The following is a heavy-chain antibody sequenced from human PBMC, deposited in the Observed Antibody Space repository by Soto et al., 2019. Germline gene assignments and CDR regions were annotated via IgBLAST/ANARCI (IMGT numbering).Heavy chain of an antibody. V-gene: IGHV4-39*01. Sequence: SETLSLTCTVSGGSISSSSYYWGWIRQPPGKGLEWIGSIYYRGSTYYNQSLKSQVTISVDTSKKQFSLKLSSVTAADTAVYYCAKGGSGSYSNAFDIWGQGTMVT. CDR3: AKGGSGSYSNAFDI. CDR2: IYYRGST. J-gene: IGHJ3*02. CDR1: GGSISSSSYY. D-gene: IGHD3-10*01.